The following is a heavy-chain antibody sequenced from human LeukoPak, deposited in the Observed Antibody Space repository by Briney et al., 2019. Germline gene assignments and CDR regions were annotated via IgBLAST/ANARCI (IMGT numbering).Heavy chain of an antibody. Sequence: PGGSLRLSCAASGFTFSSYWMSWVRQAPGKGLEWVANIKQEGSEKYYVDSVKGRFTISRDNAKNSLYLQMNSLRAEDTAVYYCASASESTVTTGYDYWGQGTLVTVSS. D-gene: IGHD4-17*01. CDR2: IKQEGSEK. V-gene: IGHV3-7*01. CDR3: ASASESTVTTGYDY. J-gene: IGHJ4*02. CDR1: GFTFSSYW.